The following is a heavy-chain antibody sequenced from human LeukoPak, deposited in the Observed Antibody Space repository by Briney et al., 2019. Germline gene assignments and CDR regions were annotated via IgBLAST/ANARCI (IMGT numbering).Heavy chain of an antibody. J-gene: IGHJ5*02. CDR1: GYSFTCYY. Sequence: ASVMVSCKASGYSFTCYYIHWVRQAPGQGLEWMGRINPNSGGTNYAQKFQGRVTLTTDTSISTAYMELSRLRSDDTAVYYCARGIAQNGFDPWGQGTLVTVSS. CDR3: ARGIAQNGFDP. V-gene: IGHV1-2*06. D-gene: IGHD6-13*01. CDR2: INPNSGGT.